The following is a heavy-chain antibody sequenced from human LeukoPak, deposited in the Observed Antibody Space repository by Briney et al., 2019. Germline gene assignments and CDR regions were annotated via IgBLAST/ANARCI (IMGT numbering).Heavy chain of an antibody. CDR3: AREGYSYGKTNRGFDY. CDR1: GFTFSSYS. Sequence: GGSLRLSCAASGFTFSSYSMNWVRQAPGKGLEWVSSISSSSSYIYYADSVKGRFTISRDNAKNSLYLQMNSLRAEDTAVYYCAREGYSYGKTNRGFDYWGQGTLVTVSS. CDR2: ISSSSSYI. J-gene: IGHJ4*02. D-gene: IGHD5-18*01. V-gene: IGHV3-21*01.